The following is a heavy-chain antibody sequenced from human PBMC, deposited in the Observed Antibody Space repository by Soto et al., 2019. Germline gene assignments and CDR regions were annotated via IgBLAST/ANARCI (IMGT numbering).Heavy chain of an antibody. CDR3: TRERWGAFDI. V-gene: IGHV3-72*01. D-gene: IGHD1-26*01. CDR1: GFTFSDHF. Sequence: GGSLRLACAASGFTFSDHFMVWVRQAPGKGLDWVGRIRNKANSYITEYAASVKGRFTISRDDSQNSLFLQMNSLKTEDTAVYYCTRERWGAFDIWGQGTMVTVSS. CDR2: IRNKANSYIT. J-gene: IGHJ3*02.